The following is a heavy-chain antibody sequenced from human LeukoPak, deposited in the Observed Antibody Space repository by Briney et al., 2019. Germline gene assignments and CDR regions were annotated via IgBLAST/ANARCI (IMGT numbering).Heavy chain of an antibody. CDR1: GFAFGDYW. Sequence: GGSLRLSCAASGFAFGDYWMTWVRQAPGKGLEWVSVIYSGGSTYYADSVKGRFTISRDNSKNTLYLQMNSLRAEDTAVYYCARDSSWSGDWGQGTLVTVSS. J-gene: IGHJ4*02. V-gene: IGHV3-66*01. CDR3: ARDSSWSGD. D-gene: IGHD6-13*01. CDR2: IYSGGST.